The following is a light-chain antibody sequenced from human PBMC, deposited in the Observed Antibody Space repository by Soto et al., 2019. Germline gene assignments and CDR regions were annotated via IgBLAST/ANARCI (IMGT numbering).Light chain of an antibody. J-gene: IGLJ2*01. V-gene: IGLV1-44*01. CDR1: SSNIGSNT. CDR3: VAWDDSLNAVV. Sequence: QAVVTQPPSASGTPGQRVIISCSGSSSNIGSNTVNWYQQFPGTAPRLLIYSNNQRPSGVPDRFSGSKSDTSASLAISGLQSEDEAEFYCVAWDDSLNAVVFGGGTQLTVL. CDR2: SNN.